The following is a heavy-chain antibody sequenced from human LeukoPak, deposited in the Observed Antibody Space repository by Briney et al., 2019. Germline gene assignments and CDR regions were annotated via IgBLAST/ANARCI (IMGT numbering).Heavy chain of an antibody. CDR2: IYYSGST. CDR3: ARGGFRSSHVFDY. V-gene: IGHV4-39*07. Sequence: SETLSLTCTVSGGSISSSSYYWGWIRQPPGKGLEWIGSIYYSGSTYYNPSLKSRVTISVDTSKNQFSLKLSSVTAADTAVYYCARGGFRSSHVFDYWGQGTLVTVSS. CDR1: GGSISSSSYY. J-gene: IGHJ4*02. D-gene: IGHD6-13*01.